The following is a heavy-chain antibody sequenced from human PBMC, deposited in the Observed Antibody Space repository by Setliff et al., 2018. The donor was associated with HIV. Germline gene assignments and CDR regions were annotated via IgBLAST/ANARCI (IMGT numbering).Heavy chain of an antibody. CDR2: INPGNGNT. Sequence: GASVKVSCKASGYTFTNYAIHWVRQAPGQRLEWMGWINPGNGNTKYSQKFQGRVTITRDSSATTAYMELSSLRSGDTAIFYCAREPIGGDDAFDIWGQGTMVTVSS. D-gene: IGHD2-21*02. CDR3: AREPIGGDDAFDI. CDR1: GYTFTNYA. J-gene: IGHJ3*02. V-gene: IGHV1-3*01.